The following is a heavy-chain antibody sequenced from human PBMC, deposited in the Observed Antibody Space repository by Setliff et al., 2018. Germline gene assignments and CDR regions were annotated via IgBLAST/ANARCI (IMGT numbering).Heavy chain of an antibody. CDR2: IGAYNGNT. V-gene: IGHV1-18*01. D-gene: IGHD6-19*01. Sequence: GASVKVSCKASGYTFTNYGVTWVRPAPGQGLEWMGWIGAYNGNTYNAHKFQGRVTMTSDTSTSTAYMELRSLRSDDTAVYYCARVTIEVAGYLGFWCQGTLGTVS. J-gene: IGHJ4*02. CDR1: GYTFTNYG. CDR3: ARVTIEVAGYLGF.